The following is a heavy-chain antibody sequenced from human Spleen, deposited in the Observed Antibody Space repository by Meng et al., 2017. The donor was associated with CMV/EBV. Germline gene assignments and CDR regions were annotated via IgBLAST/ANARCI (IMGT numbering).Heavy chain of an antibody. J-gene: IGHJ6*02. Sequence: GGSLRLSCAASGFTFSNYALHWVRQAPGKGLEWVAVISYDGASQFYTDSVKGRFTISRSTSKNTLYLQMHSLRAEDTAVYYCARRPKYCSDSSCYHYYAMDVWGQGTTVTVSS. V-gene: IGHV3-30-3*01. CDR1: GFTFSNYA. D-gene: IGHD2-15*01. CDR3: ARRPKYCSDSSCYHYYAMDV. CDR2: ISYDGASQ.